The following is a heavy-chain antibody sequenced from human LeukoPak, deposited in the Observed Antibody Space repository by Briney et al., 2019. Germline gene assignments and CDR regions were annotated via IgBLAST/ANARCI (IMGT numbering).Heavy chain of an antibody. Sequence: GGSLRLSCVASEFTFSRFAMSWVRQAPGQGLEWIGLVKSKADGGTAIYASAVKGRFTISRDDSVSTVFLQMSGLQIDDTAVYFCTTGALAYCNGDCFVWGQGTLVTVSS. CDR3: TTGALAYCNGDCFV. D-gene: IGHD2-21*02. CDR2: VKSKADGGTA. CDR1: EFTFSRFA. V-gene: IGHV3-15*05. J-gene: IGHJ1*01.